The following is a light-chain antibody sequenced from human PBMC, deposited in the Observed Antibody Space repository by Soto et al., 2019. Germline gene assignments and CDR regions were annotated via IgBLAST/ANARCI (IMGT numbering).Light chain of an antibody. J-gene: IGKJ4*01. Sequence: EIVMTQSPATLSVSPGERATLSCGASQSVSSNLAWYQQKPGQAPKLLLYNSSTRATGIPARFSGSGSGTEFTLTISSLQSEDFAIYYCQQYDDWHLTFGGGTKVEIK. CDR2: NSS. V-gene: IGKV3-15*01. CDR3: QQYDDWHLT. CDR1: QSVSSN.